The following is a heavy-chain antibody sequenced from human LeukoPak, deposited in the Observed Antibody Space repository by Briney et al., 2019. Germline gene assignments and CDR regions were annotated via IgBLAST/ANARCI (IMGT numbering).Heavy chain of an antibody. D-gene: IGHD3-10*01. V-gene: IGHV1-2*02. Sequence: AASVKVSCKTSGYTFSDYTIHWVRQAPGQGLEWMGWINPSSNAANYAQRFEGRVSLTRDTSISTADMVLTSLTSDDTGVYYCARSRELLDLDTWGQGTLVSVSS. J-gene: IGHJ5*02. CDR2: INPSSNAA. CDR1: GYTFSDYT. CDR3: ARSRELLDLDT.